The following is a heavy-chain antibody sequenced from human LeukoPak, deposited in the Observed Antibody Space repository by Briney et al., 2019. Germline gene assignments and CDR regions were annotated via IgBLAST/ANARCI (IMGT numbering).Heavy chain of an antibody. CDR2: IIPILGIA. CDR1: GGTFSSYA. D-gene: IGHD3-22*01. CDR3: ARVGSSGYYHFDY. J-gene: IGHJ4*02. V-gene: IGHV1-69*04. Sequence: SVKVSCKASGGTFSSYAISWVRQAPGQGLEWMGRIIPILGIANYAQKFQGRVTITADKSTSTAYMELSSLRSEDTAVYCCARVGSSGYYHFDYWGQGTLVTVSS.